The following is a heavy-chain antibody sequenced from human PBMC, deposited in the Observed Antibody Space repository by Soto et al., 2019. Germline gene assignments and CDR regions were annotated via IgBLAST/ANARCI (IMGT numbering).Heavy chain of an antibody. CDR1: GFTFSSYA. CDR3: AKGRGAGGRGGY. Sequence: DVQLLESGGGLVQPEGSLRLSCAASGFTFSSYAMGWVRQEPGKGLEWVAVVSIGGSTLYAESVRDRFTISRDNSKNTLSLQIKSLIDEDTAGYFCAKGRGAGGRGGYWGQGALVTVSS. J-gene: IGHJ4*02. CDR2: VSIGGST. D-gene: IGHD2-15*01. V-gene: IGHV3-23*01.